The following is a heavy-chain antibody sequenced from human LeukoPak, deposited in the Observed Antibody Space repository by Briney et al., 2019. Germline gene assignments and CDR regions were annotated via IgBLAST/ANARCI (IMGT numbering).Heavy chain of an antibody. D-gene: IGHD1-26*01. CDR1: GGSISSYY. Sequence: PSETLSLTCTVSGGSISSYYWSWIRQPPGKGLEWIGYIYYSGSTNYNPSLKSRVTISVDTSKNQFSLKLSSVTAADTAVYYCARGKIGATDFDYWGQGTLVTVSS. CDR3: ARGKIGATDFDY. CDR2: IYYSGST. V-gene: IGHV4-59*01. J-gene: IGHJ4*02.